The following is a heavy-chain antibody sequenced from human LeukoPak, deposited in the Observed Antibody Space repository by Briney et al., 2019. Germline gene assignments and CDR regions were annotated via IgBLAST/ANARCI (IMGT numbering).Heavy chain of an antibody. J-gene: IGHJ3*02. V-gene: IGHV4-59*02. CDR3: ARARYVNGFYAFDI. Sequence: SETLSLTCSVSGDSVTSSYWSWIRQPPGKGLEWLGYSYFFGSTHYNPSLTGRGTISVDTSKNQFSLTLTSVTAADTAVYYCARARYVNGFYAFDIWGQGTLVTVSS. CDR2: SYFFGST. CDR1: GDSVTSSY. D-gene: IGHD3-9*01.